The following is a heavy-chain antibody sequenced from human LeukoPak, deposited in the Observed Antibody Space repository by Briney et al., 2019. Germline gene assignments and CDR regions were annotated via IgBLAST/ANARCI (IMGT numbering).Heavy chain of an antibody. CDR1: GFTFSSYW. CDR3: ARVPLSCSGGSCYYYYGMDV. V-gene: IGHV3-7*01. D-gene: IGHD2-15*01. J-gene: IGHJ6*02. Sequence: GGSLRLSCAASGFTFSSYWMSWVRQAPGKGLEWVANIKQGGSEKYYVDSVKGRFTISRDNAKNSLYLQMNSLRAEDTAVYYCARVPLSCSGGSCYYYYGMDVWGQGTTVTVSS. CDR2: IKQGGSEK.